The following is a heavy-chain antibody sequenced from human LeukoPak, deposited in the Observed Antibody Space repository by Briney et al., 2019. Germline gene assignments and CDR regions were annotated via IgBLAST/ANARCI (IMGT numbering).Heavy chain of an antibody. Sequence: GSLRLSCAASGFTFSSYSMNWVRQAPGKGLEWVSSISSSSSYIYYADSVKGRFTISRDNAKNSLYLQMNSLRAEDTAVYYCARDWTTRYYYYMDVWGKGTTVTVSS. CDR1: GFTFSSYS. CDR2: ISSSSSYI. CDR3: ARDWTTRYYYYMDV. V-gene: IGHV3-21*01. D-gene: IGHD3/OR15-3a*01. J-gene: IGHJ6*03.